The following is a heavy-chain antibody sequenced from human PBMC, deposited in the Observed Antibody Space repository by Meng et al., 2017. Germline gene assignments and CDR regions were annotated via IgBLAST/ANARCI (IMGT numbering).Heavy chain of an antibody. CDR2: INPKSGDT. J-gene: IGHJ4*02. CDR3: ARDEDISAAGKLFGDY. CDR1: GYNFPDSY. D-gene: IGHD6-25*01. V-gene: IGHV1-2*06. Sequence: VQSVRSGAESKKPGAEVKVSFKPSGYNFPDSYIHWVRRAPGQGLEWMGRINPKSGDTHYAQKFQARVTMTGDTSISTAYMELSGLRSDDTAMYYCARDEDISAAGKLFGDYWGQGTLVTVSS.